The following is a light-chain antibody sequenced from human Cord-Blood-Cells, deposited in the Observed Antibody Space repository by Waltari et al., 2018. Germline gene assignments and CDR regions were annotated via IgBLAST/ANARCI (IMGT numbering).Light chain of an antibody. Sequence: DIQMTQSPSSLSASVGDRVTITCRASQSISSYLNWYKQKPGKAPKLLIYAASSLQSGVPSRFSGSGSGTDFTLTISRLQPEEFATYYCQQSYSTPYTFGQGTKLEIK. J-gene: IGKJ2*01. CDR1: QSISSY. V-gene: IGKV1-39*01. CDR2: AAS. CDR3: QQSYSTPYT.